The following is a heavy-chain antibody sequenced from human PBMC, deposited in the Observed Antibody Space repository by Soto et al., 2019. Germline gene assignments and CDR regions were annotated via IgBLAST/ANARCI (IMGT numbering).Heavy chain of an antibody. CDR1: GFTVSSNY. CDR2: IYSGGST. Sequence: GSLRLSCAASGFTVSSNYMSWVRQAPGKGLEWVSVIYSGGSTYYADSVKGRFTISRDNSKNTLYLQMNSLRAEDTAVYYCARDLEGYCSSTSCGDYYYYMDVWGKGTTVTVSS. CDR3: ARDLEGYCSSTSCGDYYYYMDV. D-gene: IGHD2-2*01. J-gene: IGHJ6*03. V-gene: IGHV3-66*01.